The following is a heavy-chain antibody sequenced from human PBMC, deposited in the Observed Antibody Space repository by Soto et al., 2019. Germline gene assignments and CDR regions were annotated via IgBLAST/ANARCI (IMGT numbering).Heavy chain of an antibody. CDR2: IIPIFGTA. J-gene: IGHJ4*02. CDR3: ARGPRGHSSSSFDY. CDR1: GGTFSSYA. D-gene: IGHD6-13*01. Sequence: SVKVSCKASGGTFSSYAISWVRQAPGQGLEWMGGIIPIFGTANYAQKFQGRVTITADESTSTAYMELSSLRSEDTAVYYCARGPRGHSSSSFDYWGQGTLVTVSS. V-gene: IGHV1-69*13.